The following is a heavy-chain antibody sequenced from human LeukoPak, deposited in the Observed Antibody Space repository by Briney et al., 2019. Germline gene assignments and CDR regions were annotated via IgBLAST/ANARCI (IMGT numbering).Heavy chain of an antibody. J-gene: IGHJ5*02. CDR3: AREFVVVVAAIVRGWFDP. D-gene: IGHD2-15*01. CDR1: GFTFNNYA. Sequence: AGSLTLSCAASGFTFNNYAIHWVRQPPGKGLGWVAGISSDGTNKYYADSVKGRFTISRDNSKNMLSLQMNNLRSDDTAVYYCAREFVVVVAAIVRGWFDPWGQGTLVTVSS. V-gene: IGHV3-30*03. CDR2: ISSDGTNK.